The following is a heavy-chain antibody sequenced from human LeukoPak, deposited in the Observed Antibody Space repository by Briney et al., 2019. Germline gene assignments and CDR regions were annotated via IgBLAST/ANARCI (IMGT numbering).Heavy chain of an antibody. CDR3: ARELYSACGGDCYSNADY. CDR2: IKQDGSEK. Sequence: GGSLRLSCAASGFTFSSYWMSWVRQAPGKGLEWVANIKQDGSEKYYVDSVKGRFTISRDNAKNSLYLQMNSLRAEDTAVYYCARELYSACGGDCYSNADYWGQGTLVTVSS. V-gene: IGHV3-7*01. D-gene: IGHD2-21*02. CDR1: GFTFSSYW. J-gene: IGHJ4*02.